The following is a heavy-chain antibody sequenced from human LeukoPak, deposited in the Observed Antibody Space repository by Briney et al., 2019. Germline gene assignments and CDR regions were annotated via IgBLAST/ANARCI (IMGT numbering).Heavy chain of an antibody. J-gene: IGHJ4*02. D-gene: IGHD3-3*01. V-gene: IGHV4-59*08. CDR3: TRLSFSATSAIIRSGFAY. CDR2: IYHSGST. CDR1: GGSISSYY. Sequence: SETLSLTCTVSGGSISSYYWSWIRQPPGKGLEWIGYIYHSGSTNYNPSLKSRVTISVDTSKNQVSLKLSSVTAADTAVYYCTRLSFSATSAIIRSGFAYWGQGTLVTVSS.